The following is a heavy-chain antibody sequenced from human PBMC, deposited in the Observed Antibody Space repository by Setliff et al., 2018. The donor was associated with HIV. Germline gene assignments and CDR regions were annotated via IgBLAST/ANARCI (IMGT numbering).Heavy chain of an antibody. D-gene: IGHD3-3*01. J-gene: IGHJ3*02. V-gene: IGHV4-39*07. CDR1: GGSISSSSYY. CDR3: ARALPLEWSHDGFDI. CDR2: INYSGST. Sequence: PSETLSLTCTVSGGSISSSSYYWGWIRQPPGKGLEWIGSINYSGSTYYNPSLKSRVIISVDTSKNQFSLKLRSVTAADTAVYYCARALPLEWSHDGFDIWGQGTMVTVSS.